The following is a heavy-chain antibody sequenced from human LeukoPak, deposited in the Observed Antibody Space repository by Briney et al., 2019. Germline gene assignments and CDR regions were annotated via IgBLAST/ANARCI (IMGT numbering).Heavy chain of an antibody. J-gene: IGHJ1*01. V-gene: IGHV3-9*01. D-gene: IGHD1-1*01. CDR2: ISWNSGSI. Sequence: GGSLRLSCAASGFTFSSYAMSWVRQAPGKGLEWVSGISWNSGSIGYADSVKGRFTISRDNAKNSLYLQMNSLRAEDTALYYCAKDISDSRTGTRWGDFQHWGQGTLVTVSS. CDR3: AKDISDSRTGTRWGDFQH. CDR1: GFTFSSYA.